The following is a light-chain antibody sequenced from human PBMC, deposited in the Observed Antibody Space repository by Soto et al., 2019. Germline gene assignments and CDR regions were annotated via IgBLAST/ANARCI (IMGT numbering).Light chain of an antibody. V-gene: IGKV1-39*01. CDR1: QSISSY. J-gene: IGKJ5*01. CDR2: AAS. CDR3: QHYNSYSSIT. Sequence: DIQMTQSPSSLSASVGDRVTITCRASQSISSYLNWYQQKPGKAPKLLIYAASSLQSGVPSRFSGSGSGTDFTLTISSLQPDDFATYYCQHYNSYSSITFGQGTRLEIK.